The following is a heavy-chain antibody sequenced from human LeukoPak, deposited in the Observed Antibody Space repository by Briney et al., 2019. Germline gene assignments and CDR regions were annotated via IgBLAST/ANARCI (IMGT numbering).Heavy chain of an antibody. D-gene: IGHD5-12*01. CDR1: GFTFSSYA. V-gene: IGHV3-9*01. CDR3: ARARTGYSGRVGIDY. Sequence: GGSLRLSCAASGFTFSSYAMHWVRQAPGKGLEWVSGINWNSGSIGYADSVKGRFTISRDNAKNSLYLQMNSLRPEDTALYYCARARTGYSGRVGIDYWGQGTLVTVSS. CDR2: INWNSGSI. J-gene: IGHJ4*02.